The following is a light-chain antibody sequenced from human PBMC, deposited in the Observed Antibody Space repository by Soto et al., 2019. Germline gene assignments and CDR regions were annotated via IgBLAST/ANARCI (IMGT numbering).Light chain of an antibody. CDR2: GAS. J-gene: IGKJ1*01. Sequence: IVMTQSTATLSVARVESATRSCRASQSVSSNLAWYQQKPGQAPRLLIYGASTRATGIPARFSGSGSGTEFTLTISSLQSGDFAVYYCQQYNNWRTYGQGTKVDIK. CDR3: QQYNNWRT. CDR1: QSVSSN. V-gene: IGKV3-15*01.